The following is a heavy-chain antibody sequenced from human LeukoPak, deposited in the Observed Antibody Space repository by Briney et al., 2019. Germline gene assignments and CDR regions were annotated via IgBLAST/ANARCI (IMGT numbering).Heavy chain of an antibody. CDR3: AKGSSGYFVDL. D-gene: IGHD3-22*01. J-gene: IGHJ5*02. Sequence: GGSLRLSCAASGFIFNNYGLIWVRPAPGKGLEWVSAISNDGGGTNYADFVKGRFTISRDNSKNTLFLQMNSLRAEDTALYYCAKGSSGYFVDLWGQGTLVTVSS. CDR1: GFIFNNYG. CDR2: ISNDGGGT. V-gene: IGHV3-23*01.